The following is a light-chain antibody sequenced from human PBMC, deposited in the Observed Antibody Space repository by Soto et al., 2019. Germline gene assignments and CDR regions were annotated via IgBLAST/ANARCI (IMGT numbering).Light chain of an antibody. J-gene: IGKJ1*01. CDR1: QSISTY. Sequence: DIQMTQSPSSLSASVGDRVTISCRASQSISTYLNWYQQKPGKAPRLLIYAASTVQTGVPPRFSGSGSGTDFTLTISSLLLDDIATYFCQQSYSAPPWTFGQGTKVEIK. V-gene: IGKV1-39*01. CDR2: AAS. CDR3: QQSYSAPPWT.